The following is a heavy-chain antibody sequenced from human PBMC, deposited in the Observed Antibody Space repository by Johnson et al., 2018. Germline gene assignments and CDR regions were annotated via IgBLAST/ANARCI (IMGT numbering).Heavy chain of an antibody. Sequence: QVQLQESGGGAVHPGGSLRLSCATSGFTFRYYAMHWVRQAPGKGLEWVAVISYDGSNKYSADSVKGRFTISRDKSKNTLYLQMNSLRAEDTAVYYCAKARQEKCVGAVVIISGVDVWGQGTTVTVAS. V-gene: IGHV3-30*18. CDR1: GFTFRYYA. CDR2: ISYDGSNK. J-gene: IGHJ6*02. D-gene: IGHD3-3*01. CDR3: AKARQEKCVGAVVIISGVDV.